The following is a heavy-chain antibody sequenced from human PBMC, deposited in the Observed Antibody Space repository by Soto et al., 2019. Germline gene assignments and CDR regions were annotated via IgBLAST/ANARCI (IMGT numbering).Heavy chain of an antibody. CDR2: INQDGRKK. Sequence: GGSLRLSCAASGFSFSNYWMSWVRQAPGKGLEWVANINQDGRKKFYVDSVKGRFTISRDNAKKSLHLQMNSLRADDTAVYYCARDAYYDESNSYFDSWGQGTLVTVSS. J-gene: IGHJ4*02. V-gene: IGHV3-7*03. D-gene: IGHD3-22*01. CDR1: GFSFSNYW. CDR3: ARDAYYDESNSYFDS.